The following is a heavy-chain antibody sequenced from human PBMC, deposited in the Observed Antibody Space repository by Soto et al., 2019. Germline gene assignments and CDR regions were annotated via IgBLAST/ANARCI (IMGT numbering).Heavy chain of an antibody. Sequence: PGESLKISCEASGYSFNTYWISWVRQMPGKGLEWMGAIDPRDSYTKYSPSFQGHVTISVDKSISTAYLQWNSLKASDTAIYYCAREKSDLELFNWLDPWGQGTLVTVSS. J-gene: IGHJ5*02. CDR1: GYSFNTYW. V-gene: IGHV5-10-1*01. D-gene: IGHD1-7*01. CDR2: IDPRDSYT. CDR3: AREKSDLELFNWLDP.